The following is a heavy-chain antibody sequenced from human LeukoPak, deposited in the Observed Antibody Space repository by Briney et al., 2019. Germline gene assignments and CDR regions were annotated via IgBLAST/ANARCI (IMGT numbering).Heavy chain of an antibody. J-gene: IGHJ5*02. CDR3: AKDRGSSWYGWFDP. CDR2: ISSSGTTI. Sequence: PGGSLRLSCAASGFTFNRYSMNWVRQAPGKGLEWISYISSSGTTIYYADSVQGRFIISRDNAKNSLYLQMNSLRAEDTALYYCAKDRGSSWYGWFDPWGQGTLVTVSS. D-gene: IGHD6-13*01. CDR1: GFTFNRYS. V-gene: IGHV3-48*04.